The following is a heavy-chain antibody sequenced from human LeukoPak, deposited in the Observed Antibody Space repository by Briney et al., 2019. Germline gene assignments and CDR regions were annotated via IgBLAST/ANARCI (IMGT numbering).Heavy chain of an antibody. J-gene: IGHJ4*02. CDR1: EFDFSFYW. CDR2: ILPDGSKK. Sequence: QSGGSLRLSCAVSEFDFSFYWMTWVRQAPGKGLEWVANILPDGSKKYYLDSVKGRYTISRDNPTNSLYLQINSLRAEDTALYDCGRLAHNAWYAVDFWGQGTLVTVSS. D-gene: IGHD6-13*01. CDR3: GRLAHNAWYAVDF. V-gene: IGHV3-7*01.